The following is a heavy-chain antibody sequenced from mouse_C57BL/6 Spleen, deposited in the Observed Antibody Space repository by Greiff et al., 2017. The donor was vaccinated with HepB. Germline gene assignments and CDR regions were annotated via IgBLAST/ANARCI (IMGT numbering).Heavy chain of an antibody. J-gene: IGHJ3*01. CDR3: ARWDPFAY. D-gene: IGHD4-1*01. CDR2: INPNNGGT. V-gene: IGHV1-26*01. CDR1: GYTFTDYY. Sequence: VQLQQSGPELVKPGASVKISCKASGYTFTDYYMNWVKQSHGKSLEWIGDINPNNGGTSYNQKFKGKATLTVDKSSSTAYMELRSLTSEDSAVYYCARWDPFAYWGQGTLVTVSA.